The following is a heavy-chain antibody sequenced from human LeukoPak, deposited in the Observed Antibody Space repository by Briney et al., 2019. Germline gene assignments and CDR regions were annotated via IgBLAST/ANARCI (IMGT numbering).Heavy chain of an antibody. J-gene: IGHJ5*02. D-gene: IGHD6-19*01. Sequence: MPSQTLSLTCTVSGGSISSGSYYWSWIRQPAGKGLEWSGRIYTTGNTDYNPSLKSRVTISVDTSKNQFSLRLSSVTAADTAVYYCARDLSDSLSSGFWFDPWGQGTLVTVSS. V-gene: IGHV4-61*02. CDR2: IYTTGNT. CDR3: ARDLSDSLSSGFWFDP. CDR1: GGSISSGSYY.